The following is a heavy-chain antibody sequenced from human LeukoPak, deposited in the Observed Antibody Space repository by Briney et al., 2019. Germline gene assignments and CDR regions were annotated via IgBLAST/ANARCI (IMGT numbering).Heavy chain of an antibody. CDR1: GGSFSGYY. J-gene: IGHJ4*02. V-gene: IGHV4-34*01. D-gene: IGHD3-22*01. CDR3: ARGPSPINYDSSGYRY. Sequence: SETLSLTCAVYGGSFSGYYWSWIRQPPGKWLEWIGEINHSGSTNYNPSLKSRVTTSVDTSKNQFSLKLSSVTAADTAVYYCARGPSPINYDSSGYRYWGQGTLVTVSS. CDR2: INHSGST.